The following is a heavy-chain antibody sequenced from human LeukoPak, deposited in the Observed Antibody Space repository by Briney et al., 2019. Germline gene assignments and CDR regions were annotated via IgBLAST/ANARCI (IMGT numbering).Heavy chain of an antibody. D-gene: IGHD5-12*01. Sequence: SQTLSLTCAISGDSVSSPSAAWNWLRQSPSRGLEWLGRTYYRSKWYSDYAVSVKSRITINSDTSKNQFSLQLNSVTPEDTAVCHCARENGGYDFWGQGTLVTVSS. CDR1: GDSVSSPSAA. J-gene: IGHJ4*02. V-gene: IGHV6-1*01. CDR3: ARENGGYDF. CDR2: TYYRSKWYS.